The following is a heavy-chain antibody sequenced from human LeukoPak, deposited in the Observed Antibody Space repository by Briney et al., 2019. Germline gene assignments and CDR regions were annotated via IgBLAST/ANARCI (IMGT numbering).Heavy chain of an antibody. CDR1: GYAFTGYY. CDR3: ARVIAAARRNFDY. D-gene: IGHD6-13*01. CDR2: INPNSGGT. Sequence: ASVKVSCKASGYAFTGYYMHWVRQAPGQGLEWMGWINPNSGGTNYAQKFQGRVTMTRDTSISTAYMELSRLRSDDTAVYYCARVIAAARRNFDYWGQGTLVTVSS. J-gene: IGHJ4*02. V-gene: IGHV1-2*02.